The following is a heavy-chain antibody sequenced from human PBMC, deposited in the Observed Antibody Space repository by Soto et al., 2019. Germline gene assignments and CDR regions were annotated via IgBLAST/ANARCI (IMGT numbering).Heavy chain of an antibody. CDR3: ASSLLGKYGDYRYYGMDV. CDR1: GFTFSSYA. J-gene: IGHJ6*02. D-gene: IGHD4-17*01. Sequence: PEGSLRLYCAASGFTFSSYAMHWVRQAPGKGLEWVAVISYDGSNKYYADSVKGRFTISRDNSKNTLYLQMNSLRAEDTAVYYCASSLLGKYGDYRYYGMDVWGQGTTVTVSS. CDR2: ISYDGSNK. V-gene: IGHV3-30-3*01.